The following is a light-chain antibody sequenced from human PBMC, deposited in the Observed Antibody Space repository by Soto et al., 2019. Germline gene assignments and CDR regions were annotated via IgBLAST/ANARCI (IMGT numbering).Light chain of an antibody. CDR3: QSYDSTLSDRYV. Sequence: HSVVTQPPSVSGAPGQRVTISCTGSSSNIGANYDVHWYQHRPGTAPKLLIFGNTNRPSGVPDRFSGSKSGTSASLAITGLQAEDEGDYYCQSYDSTLSDRYVFGTGTKVTXL. CDR2: GNT. CDR1: SSNIGANYD. V-gene: IGLV1-40*01. J-gene: IGLJ1*01.